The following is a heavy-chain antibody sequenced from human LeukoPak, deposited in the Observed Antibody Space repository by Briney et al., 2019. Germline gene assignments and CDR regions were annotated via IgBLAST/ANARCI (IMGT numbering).Heavy chain of an antibody. Sequence: GGSLRLSCAASGFTFSSYAMHWVRQAPGKGLEWVAVISYDGSNKYYADSVKGRFTISRDNSKNTLYLQMNSLRAEDTAVYYCARETGDTGTDIWGQGTMVTVSS. J-gene: IGHJ3*02. D-gene: IGHD5-18*01. CDR3: ARETGDTGTDI. V-gene: IGHV3-30-3*01. CDR1: GFTFSSYA. CDR2: ISYDGSNK.